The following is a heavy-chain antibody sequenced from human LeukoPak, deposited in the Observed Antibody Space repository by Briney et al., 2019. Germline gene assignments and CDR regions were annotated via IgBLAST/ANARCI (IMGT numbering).Heavy chain of an antibody. D-gene: IGHD6-19*01. CDR3: ARGQWLDY. CDR1: GFTFSGYI. J-gene: IGHJ4*02. CDR2: ISSSSNTI. V-gene: IGHV3-48*01. Sequence: GGSLSLSCAASGFTFSGYIMNWVRQAPGKGLEWVSFISSSSNTIYYADSVKGRFTVSRDNAKNSLYLQMNSLRAEDTAVYYCARGQWLDYWGQGTLVTVAS.